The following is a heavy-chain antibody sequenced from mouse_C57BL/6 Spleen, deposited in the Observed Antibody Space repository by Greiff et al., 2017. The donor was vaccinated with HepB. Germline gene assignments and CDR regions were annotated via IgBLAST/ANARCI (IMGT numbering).Heavy chain of an antibody. CDR3: ATITTVVATDWYFDV. J-gene: IGHJ1*03. Sequence: QVQLQQPGTELVKPGASAKLSCKASGYTFTSYWMHWVKQRPGQGLEWIGNINPSNGGTNYNEKFKSKATLTVDKSSSTAYMQLSSLTSEDSAVYYCATITTVVATDWYFDVWGTGTTVTVSS. CDR1: GYTFTSYW. D-gene: IGHD1-1*01. CDR2: INPSNGGT. V-gene: IGHV1-53*01.